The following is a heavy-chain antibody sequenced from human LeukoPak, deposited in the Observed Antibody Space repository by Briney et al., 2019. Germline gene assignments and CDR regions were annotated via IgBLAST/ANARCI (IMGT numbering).Heavy chain of an antibody. Sequence: GESLRLSCAASGFTFSSYAMSWVRQAPGKGLEWVGRIKSKTDGGTTDYAAPVKGRFTISRDDSKNTLYLQMNSLRIEDTAVHFCAKDQNSYGSGSWATTDYWGQGTLVIVSS. D-gene: IGHD3-10*01. J-gene: IGHJ4*02. CDR3: AKDQNSYGSGSWATTDY. CDR2: IKSKTDGGTT. CDR1: GFTFSSYA. V-gene: IGHV3-15*01.